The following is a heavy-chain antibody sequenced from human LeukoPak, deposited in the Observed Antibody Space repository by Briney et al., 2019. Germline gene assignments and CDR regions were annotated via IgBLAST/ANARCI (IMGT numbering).Heavy chain of an antibody. J-gene: IGHJ4*02. CDR2: IYYSGRT. V-gene: IGHV4-39*01. D-gene: IGHD3-10*01. CDR1: XGSISSGSSY. CDR3: ARHKAYGAGTYSPYYFDY. Sequence: SETLSLTCXVSXGSISSGSSYWAWIRQPPGKGLEWIGNIYYSGRTYYNPSLKSRVTISVDTSKNQISLRLSFVTAADTALYYCARHKAYGAGTYSPYYFDYWGQGTPVTVSS.